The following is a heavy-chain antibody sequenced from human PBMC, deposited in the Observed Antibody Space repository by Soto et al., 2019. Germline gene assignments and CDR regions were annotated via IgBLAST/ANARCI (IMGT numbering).Heavy chain of an antibody. D-gene: IGHD2-2*01. J-gene: IGHJ5*02. V-gene: IGHV4-31*03. CDR3: ARGYCSSTSCFDP. CDR2: IYYSGST. CDR1: GGSISSSGYY. Sequence: QVQLQESGPGLVKSSQTLSLTCSVSGGSISSSGYYWSWIRQHPGKGLEWIGYIYYSGSTSYNPSLKSRVTISVDTSKNQFSLKLSSVTAADTAVYYCARGYCSSTSCFDPWGQGTLVTVSS.